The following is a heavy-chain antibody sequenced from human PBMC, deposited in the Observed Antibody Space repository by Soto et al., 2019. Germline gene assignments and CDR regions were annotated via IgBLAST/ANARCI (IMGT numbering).Heavy chain of an antibody. CDR3: ARCPRSRTIFGVVIIPEHYYYGMDV. J-gene: IGHJ6*02. Sequence: SETLSLTCAVYSGSFSGYYWSWIRQPPGKGLEWIGEINHSGSTNYNPSLKSRVTISVDTSKNQFSLKLSSATAADTAVYYCARCPRSRTIFGVVIIPEHYYYGMDVWGQGTTVTVSS. D-gene: IGHD3-3*01. V-gene: IGHV4-34*01. CDR2: INHSGST. CDR1: SGSFSGYY.